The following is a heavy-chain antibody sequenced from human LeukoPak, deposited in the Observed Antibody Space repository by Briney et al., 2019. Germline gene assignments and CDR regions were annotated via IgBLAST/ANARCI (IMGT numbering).Heavy chain of an antibody. J-gene: IGHJ4*02. CDR2: INPNSGGT. Sequence: ASVKVSCKASGYTFTGYYMHWVRQAPGQGLEWMGWINPNSGGTNYAQKFQGRVTMTTDTSTSTAYMELRSLRSDDTAVYYCARGTETAYYYDSSGYYPSDYWGQGTLVTVSS. CDR1: GYTFTGYY. V-gene: IGHV1-2*02. D-gene: IGHD3-22*01. CDR3: ARGTETAYYYDSSGYYPSDY.